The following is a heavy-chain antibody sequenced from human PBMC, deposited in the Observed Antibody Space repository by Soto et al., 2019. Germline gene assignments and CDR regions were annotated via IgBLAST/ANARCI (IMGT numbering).Heavy chain of an antibody. J-gene: IGHJ4*02. D-gene: IGHD4-17*01. Sequence: EVQLVESGGGLVKPGGSLRLSCAASGFTFSSYIMNWVRQAPGKGLEWVSSISSSSSYRYYADSVKCRFTISRDNAKNSLYMQMNSLRAEDTAVYYCARDPYLFFGDLPSFAYWGQGTLVTVSS. CDR2: ISSSSSYR. CDR3: ARDPYLFFGDLPSFAY. CDR1: GFTFSSYI. V-gene: IGHV3-21*01.